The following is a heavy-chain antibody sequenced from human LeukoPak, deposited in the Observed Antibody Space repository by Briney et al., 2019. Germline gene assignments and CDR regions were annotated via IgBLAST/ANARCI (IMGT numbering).Heavy chain of an antibody. V-gene: IGHV4-59*01. J-gene: IGHJ5*02. Sequence: KPSETLSLTCTVSGGSISTYYWSWIRQPPGKGLEWIGDIYYNGSTNYNPSLKSRVTISVDTSKNQFSLKLSSVTAADTAVYYCARDNLRMYYYGSGSLGRNWFDPWGQGTLVTVSS. CDR2: IYYNGST. D-gene: IGHD3-10*01. CDR1: GGSISTYY. CDR3: ARDNLRMYYYGSGSLGRNWFDP.